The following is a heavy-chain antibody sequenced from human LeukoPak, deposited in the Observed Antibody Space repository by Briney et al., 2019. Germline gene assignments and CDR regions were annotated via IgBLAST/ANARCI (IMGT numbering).Heavy chain of an antibody. V-gene: IGHV4-34*01. CDR1: GGSFSGYY. CDR2: INHSGST. J-gene: IGHJ4*02. CDR3: ARGQGSSSWYVPNYFDY. Sequence: PSETLSLTCAVYGGSFSGYYWSWIRQPPGKGLEWIGEINHSGSTNYNPSLKSRVTISVDTSKNQFSLKLSSVTAADTAVYYCARGQGSSSWYVPNYFDYWGQGTLVTVSS. D-gene: IGHD6-13*01.